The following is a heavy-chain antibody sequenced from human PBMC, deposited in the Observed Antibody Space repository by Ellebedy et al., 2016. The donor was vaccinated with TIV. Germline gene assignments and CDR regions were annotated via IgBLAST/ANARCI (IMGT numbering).Heavy chain of an antibody. CDR3: ARRPNYYGMDV. V-gene: IGHV3-53*01. Sequence: PGGSLRLSCAASGFTVSSNYMSWVRQAPGKGLAWVSVIYSGGITYYADSVKGRFTISRDNSKNTLYLQMNSLRAEDTAVYYCARRPNYYGMDVWGQGTTVTVSS. J-gene: IGHJ6*02. CDR1: GFTVSSNY. D-gene: IGHD6-6*01. CDR2: IYSGGIT.